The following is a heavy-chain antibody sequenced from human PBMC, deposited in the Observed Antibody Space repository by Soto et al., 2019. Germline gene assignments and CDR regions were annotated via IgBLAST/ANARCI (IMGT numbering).Heavy chain of an antibody. J-gene: IGHJ4*02. CDR3: AKDRVSAQSSGWPQGH. CDR2: ISYDGSNK. Sequence: WGSRRLSCAASGFTFSSYAMHWVRQGPGKGLEWVAVISYDGSNKYYVDPVKGRFTISRDNSKNTLDLQMNSLRAEDTAVYYCAKDRVSAQSSGWPQGHLGQGTLVAFS. CDR1: GFTFSSYA. V-gene: IGHV3-30-3*01. D-gene: IGHD6-19*01.